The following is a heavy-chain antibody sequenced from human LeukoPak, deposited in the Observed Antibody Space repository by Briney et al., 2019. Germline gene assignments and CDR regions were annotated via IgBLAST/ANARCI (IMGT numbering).Heavy chain of an antibody. J-gene: IGHJ4*02. V-gene: IGHV4-59*01. CDR1: GGSISSYY. CDR2: MSYSGST. CDR3: ARVPARRVVTTPTYFDY. D-gene: IGHD2-21*02. Sequence: SETLSLTCTVSGGSISSYYWGWIRQPPGKGLEWIGYMSYSGSTNYNPSLKSRVTISVDTSKNQFSLKLSSVTAADTAVYYCARVPARRVVTTPTYFDYWGQGTLVTVSS.